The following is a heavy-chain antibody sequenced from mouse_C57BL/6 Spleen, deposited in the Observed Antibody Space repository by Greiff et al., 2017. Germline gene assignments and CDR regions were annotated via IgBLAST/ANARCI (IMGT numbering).Heavy chain of an antibody. CDR1: GYTFTDYY. D-gene: IGHD1-1*01. J-gene: IGHJ2*01. Sequence: EVQLQQSGPELVKPGASVKISCKASGYTFTDYYMNWVKQSHGKSLEWIGDINPNNGGTSYNQKFKGKATLTVDKSSSTAYMELRSLTSEDSAVYYCAFYGSSLFDYWGQGTTLTVSS. CDR2: INPNNGGT. CDR3: AFYGSSLFDY. V-gene: IGHV1-26*01.